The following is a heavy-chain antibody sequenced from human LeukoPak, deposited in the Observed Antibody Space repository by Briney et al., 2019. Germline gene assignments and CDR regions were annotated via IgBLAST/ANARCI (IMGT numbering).Heavy chain of an antibody. J-gene: IGHJ3*02. CDR3: ASAVTGAFDI. D-gene: IGHD4-17*01. CDR2: INPNGGGT. CDR1: GYTFTGYY. Sequence: VASVKDSCKASGYTFTGYYMHWVRQAPGQGLEWMGWINPNGGGTNYAQKFRGRVTMTRDTSISTAYMELSRLRSDDTAVYYCASAVTGAFDIWGQGTMVTVSS. V-gene: IGHV1-2*02.